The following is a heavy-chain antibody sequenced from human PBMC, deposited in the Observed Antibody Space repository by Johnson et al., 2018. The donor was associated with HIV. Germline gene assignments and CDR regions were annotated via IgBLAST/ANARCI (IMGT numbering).Heavy chain of an antibody. D-gene: IGHD3-10*01. Sequence: VQLVESGGGLIQPGGSLRLSCAASGFTVSSNYMSWVRQAPGKGLEWVSIIYSGGSTYYADSVKGRFTISRDNSKSTMYLQVNSLRVEDTAVYYCVKDRGRPGIPAGFDIWGQGTMVTVS. V-gene: IGHV3-53*01. J-gene: IGHJ3*02. CDR3: VKDRGRPGIPAGFDI. CDR2: IYSGGST. CDR1: GFTVSSNY.